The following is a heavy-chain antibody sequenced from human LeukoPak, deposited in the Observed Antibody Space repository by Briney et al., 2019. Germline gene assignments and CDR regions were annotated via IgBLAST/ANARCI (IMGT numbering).Heavy chain of an antibody. CDR3: AKDPGELLLFHYLDY. CDR1: GFTFSSYG. V-gene: IGHV3-30*02. J-gene: IGHJ4*02. Sequence: GGSLRLSCAASGFTFSSYGMHWVRQAPGKGLEWVAFIRDDGSNKYYADSVKGRFTISRDNSENTLYLQMNSLRTEDTAVYYCAKDPGELLLFHYLDYGAREPWSPSPQ. D-gene: IGHD1-26*01. CDR2: IRDDGSNK.